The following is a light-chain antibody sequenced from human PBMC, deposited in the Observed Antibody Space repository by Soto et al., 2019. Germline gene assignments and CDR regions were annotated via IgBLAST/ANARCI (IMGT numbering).Light chain of an antibody. J-gene: IGKJ2*01. V-gene: IGKV1-39*01. CDR2: AAS. CDR1: QSISSY. Sequence: DIQMTQSPSYLYASVGDRVNITYRASQSISSYLNWYQQKPGKAPKLLIYAASSLQSGVPSRFSGSGSGTDLTLTISSLQPEDFATYYCQQSYSTPYTFGQGTKLEIK. CDR3: QQSYSTPYT.